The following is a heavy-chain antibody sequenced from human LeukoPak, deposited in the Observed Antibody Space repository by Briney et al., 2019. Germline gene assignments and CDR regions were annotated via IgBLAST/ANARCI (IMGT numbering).Heavy chain of an antibody. V-gene: IGHV3-21*01. Sequence: GGSLRLSCAASGFTFSSYSMNWVRQAPGKGLEWVSSISSSSSYIYYADSVKGRFTISRDNAKNSLYLQMNSLRAEDTAVYYCARAFSHDAFDIWGQGTMVTVSS. CDR2: ISSSSSYI. CDR3: ARAFSHDAFDI. CDR1: GFTFSSYS. J-gene: IGHJ3*02.